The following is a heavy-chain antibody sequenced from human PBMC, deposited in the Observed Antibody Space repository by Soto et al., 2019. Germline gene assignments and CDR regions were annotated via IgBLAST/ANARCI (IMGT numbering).Heavy chain of an antibody. Sequence: QVQLVESGGGVVQPGRSLRLSCAASGFTFSSYGMHWVRQAPGKGLEWVAVISYDGSNKYYADSVKGRFTISRDNSKNTLYLQMTSLRAEYTSVYYCAKSWPIYDFWSGYLNYFDYWGQGTLVTVSS. CDR3: AKSWPIYDFWSGYLNYFDY. CDR1: GFTFSSYG. V-gene: IGHV3-30*18. J-gene: IGHJ4*02. CDR2: ISYDGSNK. D-gene: IGHD3-3*01.